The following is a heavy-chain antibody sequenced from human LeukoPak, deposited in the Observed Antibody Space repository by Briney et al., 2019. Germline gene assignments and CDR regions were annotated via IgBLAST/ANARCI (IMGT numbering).Heavy chain of an antibody. V-gene: IGHV3-48*01. D-gene: IGHD3-22*01. J-gene: IGHJ4*02. CDR3: ARRAGDYSHPYDY. CDR1: GFTFNSYS. CDR2: ISSSSSNI. Sequence: GVPLTLFCAACGFTFNSYSTNWLRHAPGKGREWVTYISSSSSNIYYTHSVKGRFNISRDNSKNTVHLQMNSLRSEDTAMYYCARRAGDYSHPYDYWGQGTLVTVSS.